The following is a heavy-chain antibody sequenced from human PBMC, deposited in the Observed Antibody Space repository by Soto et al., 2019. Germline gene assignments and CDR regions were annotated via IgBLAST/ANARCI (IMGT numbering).Heavy chain of an antibody. CDR1: GGSISSGGYS. J-gene: IGHJ5*02. V-gene: IGHV4-30-2*01. Sequence: QLQLQESGSGLVKPSQTLSLTCAVSGGSISSGGYSWSWIRQPPGKGLEWIVYIDHSGSTYYNPSLTSRVTISVDRSKNQFSLQLSSVTAADTAVYYCARAAGATGWFDPWGQGTLVTVSS. D-gene: IGHD1-26*01. CDR3: ARAAGATGWFDP. CDR2: IDHSGST.